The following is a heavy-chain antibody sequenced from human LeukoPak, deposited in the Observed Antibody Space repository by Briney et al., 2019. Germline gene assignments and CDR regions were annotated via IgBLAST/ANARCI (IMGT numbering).Heavy chain of an antibody. D-gene: IGHD3-9*01. V-gene: IGHV3-15*01. J-gene: IGHJ4*02. CDR1: GFTFSNAW. CDR3: TTEPTVLRYFDWLLTPPESY. Sequence: GGSLRLSCAASGFTFSNAWMSWVRQAPGKGLEWVGRIKSKTDGGTTDYAAPVKGRFTISRDDSKNTLYLQMNSLKTEDTAVYYCTTEPTVLRYFDWLLTPPESYWGQGTLVTVSS. CDR2: IKSKTDGGTT.